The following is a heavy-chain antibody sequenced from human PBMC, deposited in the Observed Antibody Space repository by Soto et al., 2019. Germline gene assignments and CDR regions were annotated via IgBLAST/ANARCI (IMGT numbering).Heavy chain of an antibody. Sequence: PSETLSLTCAVYGGSFSGYYWSWIRQPPGKGLEWIGEINHGGSTNYNPSLKSRVTISVDTSKNQFSLKLSSVTAADTAVYYCARVIIAAAGTMGYYYYGMDVWGQGTTVTVSS. CDR3: ARVIIAAAGTMGYYYYGMDV. CDR2: INHGGST. D-gene: IGHD6-13*01. J-gene: IGHJ6*02. V-gene: IGHV4-34*01. CDR1: GGSFSGYY.